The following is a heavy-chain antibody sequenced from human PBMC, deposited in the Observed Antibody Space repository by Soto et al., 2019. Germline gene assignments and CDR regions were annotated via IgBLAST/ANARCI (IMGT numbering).Heavy chain of an antibody. J-gene: IGHJ4*02. D-gene: IGHD1-1*01. CDR1: GGSFSGYY. CDR3: ARTRATPASRNLDY. CDR2: INPTGGT. V-gene: IGHV4-34*01. Sequence: QVQLQQWGAGLLKPSETLSLTCAVYGGSFSGYYWSWVRQSPGKGLEWIGEINPTGGTNYNPSLKSRVTISVDTSKDQFSLQLSSVTAADTAVYYCARTRATPASRNLDYWGQGTLVPVSS.